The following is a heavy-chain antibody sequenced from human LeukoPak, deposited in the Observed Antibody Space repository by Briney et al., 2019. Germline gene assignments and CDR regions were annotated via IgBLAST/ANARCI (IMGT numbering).Heavy chain of an antibody. CDR1: GASATSGGFY. D-gene: IGHD3-10*01. V-gene: IGHV4-39*01. CDR3: ARHSGSGSLSRPFDP. Sequence: SETLSLTCSVSGASATSGGFYWGWLRQPPGKGPEWIATVYYTGSTYYNPSLKSRVTISIDTSKNQFSLRLTSVTTTDTAIYQCARHSGSGSLSRPFDPWGQGTLVAVSS. J-gene: IGHJ5*02. CDR2: VYYTGST.